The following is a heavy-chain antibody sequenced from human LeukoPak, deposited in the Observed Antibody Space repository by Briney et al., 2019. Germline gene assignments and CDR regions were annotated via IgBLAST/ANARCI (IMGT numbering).Heavy chain of an antibody. CDR1: GFTFSSYG. J-gene: IGHJ4*02. Sequence: PGGSLRLSCAASGFTFSSYGLHWVRQAPGKGLEWVAVIWYDGTTEYYADSVKGRFTISRDNSKDTLYLQMNSLRAEDTAVYYCARSLEFDYWGQGTLVTVSS. CDR2: IWYDGTTE. V-gene: IGHV3-33*01. CDR3: ARSLEFDY.